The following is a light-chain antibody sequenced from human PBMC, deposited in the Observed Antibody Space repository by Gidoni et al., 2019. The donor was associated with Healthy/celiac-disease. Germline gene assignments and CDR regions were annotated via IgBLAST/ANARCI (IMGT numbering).Light chain of an antibody. J-gene: IGKJ4*01. CDR3: QQYDNLALP. CDR2: DAS. V-gene: IGKV1-33*01. CDR1: QDISNY. Sequence: DIQMTQSPSSLYASVGDRVTITCQASQDISNYLNWYQQKPGKAPKLLIYDASNLETGVPSRFSGSGSGTDFTFTISSLQPEDIATYYCQQYDNLALPFXGXTKVEIK.